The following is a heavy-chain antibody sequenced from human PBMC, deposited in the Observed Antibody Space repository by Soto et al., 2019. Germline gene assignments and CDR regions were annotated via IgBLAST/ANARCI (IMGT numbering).Heavy chain of an antibody. D-gene: IGHD6-13*01. CDR1: SFTFSNAW. Sequence: GGSLSLSCAASSFTFSNAWMNWVRQAPGKGLEWVGRIKSKADGGTTDYAAPVKGRFTSSRDDSKNTLYLQMNSLKTEDTAVYYCTTDDVTIAGTETGMDVWGQGTTVTVSS. J-gene: IGHJ6*02. CDR3: TTDDVTIAGTETGMDV. V-gene: IGHV3-15*07. CDR2: IKSKADGGTT.